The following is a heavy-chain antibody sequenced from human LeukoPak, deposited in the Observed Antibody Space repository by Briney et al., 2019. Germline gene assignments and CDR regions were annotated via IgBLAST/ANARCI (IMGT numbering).Heavy chain of an antibody. Sequence: GSSVKVSCKASGGTFSSYAISWVRQAPGQGLEWMGGIIPIFGTANYAQKFQGRVTITTDESTSTAYMELSSLRSEDTAVYYCARDDVVVPAAIEGGDYYYNYMDVWGKGTTVTVSS. CDR2: IIPIFGTA. J-gene: IGHJ6*03. V-gene: IGHV1-69*05. CDR3: ARDDVVVPAAIEGGDYYYNYMDV. CDR1: GGTFSSYA. D-gene: IGHD2-2*02.